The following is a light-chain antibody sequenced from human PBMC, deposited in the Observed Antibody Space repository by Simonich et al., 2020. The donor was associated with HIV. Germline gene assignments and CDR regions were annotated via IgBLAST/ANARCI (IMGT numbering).Light chain of an antibody. Sequence: DIVMTQSPDSLAVSLGERATINCKYSQSVLYSSNNKNYLAWYQPKPGQPPKLLIYWASTRESGVPDRFSGSGSGTDFTLTISSLQAEDVAVYYCQQYYSTPLTFGPGTKVKI. CDR3: QQYYSTPLT. J-gene: IGKJ3*01. V-gene: IGKV4-1*01. CDR1: QSVLYSSNNKNY. CDR2: WAS.